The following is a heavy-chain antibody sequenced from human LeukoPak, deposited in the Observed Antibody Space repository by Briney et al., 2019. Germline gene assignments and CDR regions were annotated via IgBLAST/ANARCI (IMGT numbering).Heavy chain of an antibody. Sequence: ASVKVSCKASGYTLTSYDINWVRQATGQGLEWMGWMNPNSGNTGYAQKFQGRVTMTRNTSISTAYMELSSLRSEDTAVYYCARRQESYDSSGYQKPRAEYFQHWGLGTLVTVSS. J-gene: IGHJ1*01. CDR2: MNPNSGNT. V-gene: IGHV1-8*01. CDR3: ARRQESYDSSGYQKPRAEYFQH. D-gene: IGHD3-22*01. CDR1: GYTLTSYD.